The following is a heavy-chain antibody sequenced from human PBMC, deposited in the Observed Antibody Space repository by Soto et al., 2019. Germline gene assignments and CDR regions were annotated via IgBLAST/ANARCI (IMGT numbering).Heavy chain of an antibody. J-gene: IGHJ2*01. CDR2: ITPMFGTA. CDR1: GGTFSRYA. Sequence: QVQLVQSGAEVKKYGSSVKVSCKASGGTFSRYAISWVRQAPGQGLEWMGGITPMFGTANYAQKFQGRVTMTXXEXTXTAYMELSSLRSDDTAVYYCAQTLGLAVAGPGRFDLWGRGTLVTVSS. CDR3: AQTLGLAVAGPGRFDL. D-gene: IGHD6-19*01. V-gene: IGHV1-69*05.